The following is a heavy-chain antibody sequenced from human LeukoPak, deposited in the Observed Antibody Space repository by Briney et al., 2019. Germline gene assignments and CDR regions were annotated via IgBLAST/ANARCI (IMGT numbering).Heavy chain of an antibody. J-gene: IGHJ4*02. D-gene: IGHD6-19*01. CDR1: GYTFTEYY. CDR2: INPNRGAT. Sequence: ASVKVSCKASGYTFTEYYMHWVRQAPGRGLEWMGWINPNRGATKYAQKFQGRVTMTRDTSISTLYMELSRLRSDDTAVYYCARVRAYSSGWNFDYWGQGTLVTVSS. V-gene: IGHV1-2*02. CDR3: ARVRAYSSGWNFDY.